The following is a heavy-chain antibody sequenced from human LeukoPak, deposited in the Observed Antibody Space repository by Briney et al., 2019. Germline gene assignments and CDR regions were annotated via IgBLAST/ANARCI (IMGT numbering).Heavy chain of an antibody. CDR3: ARTVIIPAAGLYYFDY. CDR1: GFSLSTSGMC. V-gene: IGHV2-70*01. D-gene: IGHD6-13*01. Sequence: SGPTLVNPTQTLTLTCTFSGFSLSTSGMCVSWIRQPPGKALEWLALLDWGDDKYYSTSLKTRLTISKDTSKNQVVLTMTSMDPVDTAAYYCARTVIIPAAGLYYFDYWGQGTLVTVSS. CDR2: LDWGDDK. J-gene: IGHJ4*02.